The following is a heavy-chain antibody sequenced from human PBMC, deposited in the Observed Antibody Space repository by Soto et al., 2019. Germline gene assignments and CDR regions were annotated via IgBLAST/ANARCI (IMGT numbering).Heavy chain of an antibody. Sequence: EVQLLESGGGLVQPGGSLRLSCAASGFTFSSYAMSWVRQAPGKGLEWVSVVSGSGALTYYADSVKGRFTISRDNSKNTVYLQMNSLRAEDTAVYYCATRGRSSAFDYGGQGTLVTVSS. J-gene: IGHJ4*02. CDR1: GFTFSSYA. CDR2: VSGSGALT. V-gene: IGHV3-23*01. D-gene: IGHD6-25*01. CDR3: ATRGRSSAFDY.